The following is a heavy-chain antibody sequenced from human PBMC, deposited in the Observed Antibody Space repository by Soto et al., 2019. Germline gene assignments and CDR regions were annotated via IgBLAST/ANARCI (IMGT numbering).Heavy chain of an antibody. V-gene: IGHV4-59*01. CDR2: LHYTGTS. J-gene: IGHJ4*02. D-gene: IGHD2-15*01. CDR1: GGSLSGYY. Sequence: QVQLHESGPRLVKPSETLSFTCTVSGGSLSGYYWSWIRQPPGKSLEWIGNLHYTGTSNHNPSLRSRVTMSLDTSTNQFSLKLSSVTAADTAFYYCTRGGGWLTDYWGQGTLVTVSS. CDR3: TRGGGWLTDY.